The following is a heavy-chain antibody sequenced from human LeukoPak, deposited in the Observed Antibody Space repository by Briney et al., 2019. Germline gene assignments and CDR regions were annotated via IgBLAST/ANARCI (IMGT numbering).Heavy chain of an antibody. CDR3: VRGGVYCGGDCVDY. CDR2: IYSGGST. CDR1: GFTVSSNY. D-gene: IGHD2-21*02. J-gene: IGHJ4*02. Sequence: GGSLRLSCAASGFTVSSNYMSWVRQAPGKGLEWVSVIYSGGSTYYADSVKGRFTISRDNARNSLYLQLNSLRAEDTAVYFCVRGGVYCGGDCVDYWGQGTLVTVSS. V-gene: IGHV3-53*01.